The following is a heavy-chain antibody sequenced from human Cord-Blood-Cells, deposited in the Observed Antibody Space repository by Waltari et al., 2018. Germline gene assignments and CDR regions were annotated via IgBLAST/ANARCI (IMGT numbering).Heavy chain of an antibody. CDR3: ARDRYDFWSGYDAFDI. V-gene: IGHV1-2*06. D-gene: IGHD3-3*01. CDR1: GYTFTGYY. Sequence: QVQLVQSGAEVKKPGASVKVSCKASGYTFTGYYMHWVRQAPGQGLEWMERTNPNSGGTNDAQKLQGRVTMTRDTSISTAYMELSRLRSDDTAVYYCARDRYDFWSGYDAFDIWGQGTMVTVSS. CDR2: TNPNSGGT. J-gene: IGHJ3*02.